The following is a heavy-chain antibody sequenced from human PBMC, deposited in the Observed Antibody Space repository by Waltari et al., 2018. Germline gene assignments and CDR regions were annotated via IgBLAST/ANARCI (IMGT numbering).Heavy chain of an antibody. V-gene: IGHV7-4-1*02. D-gene: IGHD2-2*01. J-gene: IGHJ5*02. CDR1: GYTFTNYA. CDR2: INTNTGNP. Sequence: QVQLVQSGSELKKPGASVKVSCKASGYTFTNYAIHWLRQAPEQGLELMGWINTNTGNPTYVQGFTGRFVFSLDTSVSTAYLQINSLKADDTAVYYCAREVVPAATIVVNWFDPWGQGTLVTVSS. CDR3: AREVVPAATIVVNWFDP.